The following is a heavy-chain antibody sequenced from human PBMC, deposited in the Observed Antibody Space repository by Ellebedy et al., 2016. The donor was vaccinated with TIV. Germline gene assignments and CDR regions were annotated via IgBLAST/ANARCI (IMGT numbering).Heavy chain of an antibody. D-gene: IGHD5-12*01. CDR3: ARFDRGYGSYFDY. V-gene: IGHV3-66*01. CDR2: IYSGGST. J-gene: IGHJ4*02. Sequence: GESLKISCAASGFTVSSNYMSWVRQAPGKGLEWVSVIYSGGSTYYADSVKGRFTISRDNAKNSLYLQMNSLRAEDTAVYYCARFDRGYGSYFDYWGQGTLVTVSS. CDR1: GFTVSSNY.